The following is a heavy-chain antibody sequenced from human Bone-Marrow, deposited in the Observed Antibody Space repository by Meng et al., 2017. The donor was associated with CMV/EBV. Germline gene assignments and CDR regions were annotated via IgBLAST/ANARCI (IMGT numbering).Heavy chain of an antibody. CDR1: GGTFSSYA. J-gene: IGHJ4*02. V-gene: IGHV1-69*05. Sequence: SVKVSCKASGGTFSSYAISWVRQAPGQGLEWMGGIIPIFGTANYAQKFQGRVTIPTDESTSTAYMELNSLRAEDTAVYYCSTKGQWLADYWGQGTLVTVSS. CDR2: IIPIFGTA. D-gene: IGHD6-19*01. CDR3: STKGQWLADY.